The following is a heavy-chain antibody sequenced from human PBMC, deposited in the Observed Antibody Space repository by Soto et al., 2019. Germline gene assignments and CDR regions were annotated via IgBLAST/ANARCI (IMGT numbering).Heavy chain of an antibody. CDR3: ARGATYYDFWSGPTYPVYYYMDV. CDR2: IYYSGST. D-gene: IGHD3-3*01. CDR1: GGSISSYY. Sequence: PSETLSLTCTVSGGSISSYYWSWIRQPPGKGLEWIGYIYYSGSTNYNPSLKSRVTISVDTSKNQFSLKLSSVTAADTAVYYCARGATYYDFWSGPTYPVYYYMDVWGKGTTVTVSS. V-gene: IGHV4-59*01. J-gene: IGHJ6*03.